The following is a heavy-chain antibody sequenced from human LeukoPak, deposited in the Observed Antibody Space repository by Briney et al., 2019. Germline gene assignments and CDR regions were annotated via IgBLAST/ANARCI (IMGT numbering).Heavy chain of an antibody. J-gene: IGHJ4*02. D-gene: IGHD3-22*01. CDR1: GDSVSSNSAA. V-gene: IGHV6-1*01. Sequence: SQPLSLTCAISGDSVSSNSAAWNWIRQSPSRGLVWLGRTYYRSKWYNDYAVSVKSRITINPDTSRNQFSLQLNSMTPEDTAVYYCARYYYDSRGYHYYHFDDWGQGTLVSASS. CDR3: ARYYYDSRGYHYYHFDD. CDR2: TYYRSKWYN.